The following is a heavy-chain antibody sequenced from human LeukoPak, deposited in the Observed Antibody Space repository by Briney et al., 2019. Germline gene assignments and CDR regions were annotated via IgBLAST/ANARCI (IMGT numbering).Heavy chain of an antibody. V-gene: IGHV1-69*13. D-gene: IGHD3-22*01. CDR1: GYTFTSYA. CDR2: IIPIFGTA. Sequence: SVKVSCKASGYTFTSYAISWVRQAPGQGLEWMGGIIPIFGTANYAQKFQGRVTITADESTSTAYMELSSLRSEDTAVYYCASPYYYDSSGPSAFDIWGQGTMVTVSS. CDR3: ASPYYYDSSGPSAFDI. J-gene: IGHJ3*02.